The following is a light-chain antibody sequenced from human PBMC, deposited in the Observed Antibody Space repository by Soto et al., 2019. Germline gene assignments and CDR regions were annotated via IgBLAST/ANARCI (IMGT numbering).Light chain of an antibody. CDR1: TNDVGGYNY. J-gene: IGLJ1*01. CDR3: NSYSSSTSLPYV. CDR2: EVS. V-gene: IGLV2-14*01. Sequence: QSALTQPASVSGSPGQSITISCTGTTNDVGGYNYVSWYQQHPGKAPKLLIFEVSSRPSGVSNRFSGSKSGNTASLTISALQAEDDADYFCNSYSSSTSLPYVFGTGTKVTVL.